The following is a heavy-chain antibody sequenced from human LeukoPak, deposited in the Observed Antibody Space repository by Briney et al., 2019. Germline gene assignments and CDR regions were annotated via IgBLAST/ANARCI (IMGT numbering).Heavy chain of an antibody. V-gene: IGHV3-23*01. J-gene: IGHJ4*02. CDR1: GFTFNSYA. CDR2: ISGSGGST. Sequence: GGSLRLSCAATGFTFNSYAMSWVRQAPGKGLEWVSSISGSGGSTYYADSVKGRFTVSRDNSKNTLYLQMNSLRAEDTAVYFCAKGLYFGSGRYYFDSWGQGTLVTVSS. D-gene: IGHD3-10*01. CDR3: AKGLYFGSGRYYFDS.